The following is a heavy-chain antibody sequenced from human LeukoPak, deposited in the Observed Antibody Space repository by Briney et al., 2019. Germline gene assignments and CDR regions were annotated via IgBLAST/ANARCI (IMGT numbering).Heavy chain of an antibody. CDR2: IYYSGST. V-gene: IGHV4-59*01. J-gene: IGHJ6*04. CDR1: GGSISSYS. CDR3: ARSRTMRYDILTGHYGMDV. Sequence: PSETLSLTCTVSGGSISSYSWSWIRQPPGKGLEWIGYIYYSGSTNYNPSLKSRVTISVDTSKNQFSLKLSSVTAADTAVYYCARSRTMRYDILTGHYGMDVWGKGTTVTVSS. D-gene: IGHD3-9*01.